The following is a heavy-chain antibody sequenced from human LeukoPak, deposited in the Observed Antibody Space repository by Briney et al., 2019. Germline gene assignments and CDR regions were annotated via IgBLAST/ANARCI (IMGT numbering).Heavy chain of an antibody. CDR1: GGSISNGGYY. V-gene: IGHV4-31*03. J-gene: IGHJ5*02. CDR2: IYYNGHT. D-gene: IGHD3-10*01. Sequence: SETLSLTCTVSGGSISNGGYYWSRIRQLPGKGLEWIGYIYYNGHTYYNPSLKSRVVISVDTSKNQFSLKLSSVTAADTAVYYCASYASGTYRFDPWGQGTLVTVSS. CDR3: ASYASGTYRFDP.